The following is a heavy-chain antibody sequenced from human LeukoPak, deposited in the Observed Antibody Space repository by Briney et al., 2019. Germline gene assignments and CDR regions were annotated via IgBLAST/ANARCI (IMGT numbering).Heavy chain of an antibody. CDR3: ARQRIAAVRYYFDY. CDR2: IYYSGST. J-gene: IGHJ4*02. CDR1: TFSSYA. D-gene: IGHD6-13*01. Sequence: TFSSYAMTWVRQPPGKGLEWLGSIYYSGSTYYNPSLKSRVTISVDTSKNQFSLKLSSVTAADTAVYYCARQRIAAVRYYFDYWGQGTLVTVSS. V-gene: IGHV4-39*01.